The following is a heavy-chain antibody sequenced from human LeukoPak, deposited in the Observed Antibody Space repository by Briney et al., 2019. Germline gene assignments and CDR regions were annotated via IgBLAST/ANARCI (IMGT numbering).Heavy chain of an antibody. CDR1: GNTFTSYG. CDR3: ARGESRRIFLRFLGSQGMDV. V-gene: IGHV1-8*01. J-gene: IGHJ6*02. D-gene: IGHD3-3*01. CDR2: MNPNSGNT. Sequence: GASVKVSCKASGNTFTSYGINWVRQATGQGLEWMGWMNPNSGNTGYAQKFQGRVTMTRNTSISTAYMELSSLRSEDTAVYYCARGESRRIFLRFLGSQGMDVWGQGTTVTVSS.